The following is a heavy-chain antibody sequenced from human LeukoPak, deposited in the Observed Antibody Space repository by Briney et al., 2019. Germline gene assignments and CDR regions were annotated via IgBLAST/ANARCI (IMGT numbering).Heavy chain of an antibody. Sequence: SETLSLTCAVYGGSFSGYYWSWIRQPPGKGLEWIGEINHSGSTNYSPSLKSRVTISADTSKNQFSLKLSSVTAADTAVYYCARQRRTRGAFDIWGQGTMVTVSS. CDR3: ARQRRTRGAFDI. V-gene: IGHV4-34*01. CDR2: INHSGST. CDR1: GGSFSGYY. D-gene: IGHD1-1*01. J-gene: IGHJ3*02.